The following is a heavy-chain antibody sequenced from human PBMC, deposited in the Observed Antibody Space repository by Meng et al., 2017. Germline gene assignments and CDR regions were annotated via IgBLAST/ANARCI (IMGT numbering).Heavy chain of an antibody. CDR3: ARDLGSSSSYFDY. CDR2: ISSSSSYI. V-gene: IGHV3-21*01. Sequence: ESLMISCAASGFTFSSYSMNWVRQAPGKGLEWVSSISSSSSYIYYADSVKGRFTISRDNAKHSLYLQMTSLRAEDTAVYYCARDLGSSSSYFDYWGQGTLVTVSS. J-gene: IGHJ4*02. CDR1: GFTFSSYS. D-gene: IGHD6-6*01.